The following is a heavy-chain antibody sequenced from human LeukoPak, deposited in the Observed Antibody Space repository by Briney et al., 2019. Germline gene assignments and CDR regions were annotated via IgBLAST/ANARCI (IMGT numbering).Heavy chain of an antibody. CDR1: GFTFSSYR. CDR3: ARDLGTKNWFDP. Sequence: GGSLRLSCAASGFTFSSYRMIWVRQAPGKGLEWVSYISSSGSTIYYADSVKGRFTISRDNAKNSLYLQMNSLRAEDTAVYYCARDLGTKNWFDPWGQGTLVTVSS. V-gene: IGHV3-48*04. CDR2: ISSSGSTI. J-gene: IGHJ5*02. D-gene: IGHD1-1*01.